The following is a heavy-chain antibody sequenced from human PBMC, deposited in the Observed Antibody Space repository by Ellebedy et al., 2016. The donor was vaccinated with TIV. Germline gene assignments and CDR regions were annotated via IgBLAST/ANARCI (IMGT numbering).Heavy chain of an antibody. CDR2: ISPDGSVR. CDR1: KSTFSSFW. D-gene: IGHD3-16*01. CDR3: ATDRVCFTFDI. J-gene: IGHJ3*02. Sequence: GESLKISCTSSKSTFSSFWMNWVRQAPGRGLEWVANISPDGSVRNYVESVRGRLTISRDNAKNSLYLQINSLRAEDTAVYYCATDRVCFTFDIWGQGTTVTVS. V-gene: IGHV3-7*01.